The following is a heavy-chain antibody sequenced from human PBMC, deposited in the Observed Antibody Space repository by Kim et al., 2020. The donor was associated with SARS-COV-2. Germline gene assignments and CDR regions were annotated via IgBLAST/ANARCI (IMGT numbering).Heavy chain of an antibody. CDR3: ARDPARNWYFDL. V-gene: IGHV3-48*03. Sequence: YYADSVKGRFTISRDNAKNSLYLQMNSMRAEDTAVYYCARDPARNWYFDLWGRGTLVTVSS. J-gene: IGHJ2*01.